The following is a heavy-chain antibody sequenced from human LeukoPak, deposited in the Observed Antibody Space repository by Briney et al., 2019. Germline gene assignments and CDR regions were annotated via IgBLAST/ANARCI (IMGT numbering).Heavy chain of an antibody. CDR3: ARARHYVYYYYYGMDV. Sequence: GGSLRLSCAASGFTFSDYYMSWIRQAPGKGLEWVSYISSSGSTIYYADSVKGRFTISRDNAKNSLYLQMNSLRAEDTAVYYCARARHYVYYYYYGMDVWGQGTTVTVSS. CDR2: ISSSGSTI. CDR1: GFTFSDYY. J-gene: IGHJ6*02. D-gene: IGHD3-16*01. V-gene: IGHV3-11*01.